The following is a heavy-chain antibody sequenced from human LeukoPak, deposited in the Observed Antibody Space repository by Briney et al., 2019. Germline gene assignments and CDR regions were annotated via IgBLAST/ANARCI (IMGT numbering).Heavy chain of an antibody. CDR2: ISSRGDTI. V-gene: IGHV3-11*01. Sequence: GGSLRLSCTASGVPFSDNFMGWLRQAPGKGLEWVSYISSRGDTIHYSDAVKGRFSISRDNSKRSLYLQMNHLRIDDTAVYYCARGGYGWTFNQWGQGTLVSVSS. J-gene: IGHJ4*02. CDR1: GVPFSDNF. D-gene: IGHD2/OR15-2a*01. CDR3: ARGGYGWTFNQ.